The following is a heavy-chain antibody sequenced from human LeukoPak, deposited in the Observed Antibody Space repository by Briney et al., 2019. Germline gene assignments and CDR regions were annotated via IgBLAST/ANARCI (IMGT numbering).Heavy chain of an antibody. CDR2: IYYSGST. CDR3: ARARARFYYFDY. Sequence: SETLSLTCAVYGGSFSGYYWSWIRQPPGKGLEWIGYIYYSGSTNYNPSLKSRVTISVDTSKNQFSLKLSSVTAADTAVYYCARARARFYYFDYWGQGTLVTVSS. V-gene: IGHV4-59*01. J-gene: IGHJ4*02. CDR1: GGSFSGYY.